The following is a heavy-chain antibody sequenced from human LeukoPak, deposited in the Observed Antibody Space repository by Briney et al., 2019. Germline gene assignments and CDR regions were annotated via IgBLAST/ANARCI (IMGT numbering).Heavy chain of an antibody. CDR3: AREDSGYDFDY. J-gene: IGHJ4*02. Sequence: GRSLRLSCAASGFTFSSYGMHWVRQAPGKGLEWVAVISFEGTIKYYADSVKGRFTTSRDNSKNTLYLQMNSLRVEDTAVYYCAREDSGYDFDYWGQGTLVTVSS. CDR2: ISFEGTIK. CDR1: GFTFSSYG. V-gene: IGHV3-30*03. D-gene: IGHD5-12*01.